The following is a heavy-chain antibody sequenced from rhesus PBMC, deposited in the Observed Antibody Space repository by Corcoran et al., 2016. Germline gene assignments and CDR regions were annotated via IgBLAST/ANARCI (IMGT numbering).Heavy chain of an antibody. Sequence: QVQLQESGPGLVKPSETLSLTCAVSGYSINSGYGWSWIRQPPGKGLGGSGYIGSIGGQPNHTPSLRSRVTISKDTSKSQFSLKLSSVTAADTAVYYCARDMVKKGGFDYWGQGVLVTVSS. CDR2: IGSIGGQP. D-gene: IGHD4-17*01. J-gene: IGHJ4*01. V-gene: IGHV4-127*01. CDR1: GYSINSGYG. CDR3: ARDMVKKGGFDY.